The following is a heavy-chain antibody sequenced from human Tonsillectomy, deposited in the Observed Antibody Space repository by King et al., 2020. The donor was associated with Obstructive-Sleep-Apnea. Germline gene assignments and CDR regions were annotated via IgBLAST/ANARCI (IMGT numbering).Heavy chain of an antibody. CDR1: GGSFSAYY. Sequence: VQLQQWGAGLLKPSETLSHTCAVYGGSFSAYYWSWIRQPPGKGLEWIGEINHSGSTNYNPSLKSRVTISLDTSKKQFSLKQSSVTAADTAVYYCARGFYSGVSDVWGQGTQVTVSS. J-gene: IGHJ4*02. V-gene: IGHV4-34*01. CDR2: INHSGST. D-gene: IGHD2-21*01. CDR3: ARGFYSGVSDV.